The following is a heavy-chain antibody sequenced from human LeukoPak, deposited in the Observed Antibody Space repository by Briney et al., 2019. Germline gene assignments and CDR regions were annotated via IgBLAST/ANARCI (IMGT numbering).Heavy chain of an antibody. J-gene: IGHJ5*02. Sequence: SETLSLTCAVNGGSFSGFYCTWVRQPPGKGLEWMGEVNHSGGTQYNPSLKSRVPLSVDSSNNHFSLKLTSVTAADTAVYYCARGRSHNWFDPWGQGTLVTVSS. CDR2: VNHSGGT. CDR3: ARGRSHNWFDP. CDR1: GGSFSGFY. V-gene: IGHV4-34*01.